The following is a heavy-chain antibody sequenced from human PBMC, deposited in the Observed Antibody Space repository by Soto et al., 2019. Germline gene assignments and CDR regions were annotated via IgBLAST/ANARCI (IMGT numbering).Heavy chain of an antibody. CDR1: GGCMYSCRYY. CDR3: ARHTPAISISDH. Sequence: PLEMLSHTWTVFGGCMYSCRYYLSWIRQPPGKGLEWIGSIYYSGSTYYNPSLKSRVTISVDTSKNQFSLKLSSVTAADTAVYYCARHTPAISISDHWGQGTLVTVSS. J-gene: IGHJ4*02. CDR2: IYYSGST. D-gene: IGHD2-15*01. V-gene: IGHV4-39*01.